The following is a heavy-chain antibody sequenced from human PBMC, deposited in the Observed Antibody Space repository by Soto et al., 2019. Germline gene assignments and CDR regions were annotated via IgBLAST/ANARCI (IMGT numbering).Heavy chain of an antibody. V-gene: IGHV3-15*01. CDR3: TTHPLRWMLAFDI. CDR2: IKSKSDARTT. D-gene: IGHD4-17*01. J-gene: IGHJ3*02. CDR1: GFTFSNTW. Sequence: GGSLRLSCVASGFTFSNTWMSWVRQAPGKGLEWVGRIKSKSDARTTDYAAAVKGTFTNSRDESRNMLSLLMNSLETEDTAVYYCTTHPLRWMLAFDIWGQGTMVTVSS.